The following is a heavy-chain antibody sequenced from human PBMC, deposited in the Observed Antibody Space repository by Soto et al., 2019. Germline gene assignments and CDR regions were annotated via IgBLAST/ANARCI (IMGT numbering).Heavy chain of an antibody. V-gene: IGHV4-61*01. CDR3: ARFVRSCSATTCSTRADV. CDR2: IYSGGST. J-gene: IGHJ6*02. Sequence: SETLSLTCTVSGGFVNSDTHSWSWIRQTPGKRLEWIGFIYSGGSTKNPSLRSRVTMSVGTSKSQFSLKLRSVIVADTAVYHCARFVRSCSATTCSTRADVWGQGITVTVSS. CDR1: GGFVNSDTHS. D-gene: IGHD2-2*01.